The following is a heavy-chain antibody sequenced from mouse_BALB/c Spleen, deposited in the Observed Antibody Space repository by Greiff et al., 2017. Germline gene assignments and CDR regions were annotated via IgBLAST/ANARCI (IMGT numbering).Heavy chain of an antibody. D-gene: IGHD2-14*01. V-gene: IGHV5-12-1*01. CDR3: ARHEGGYDDY. CDR2: ISSGGGST. Sequence: EVQLVESGGGLVKPGGSLKLSCAASGFAFSSYDMSWVRQTPEKRLEWVAYISSGGGSTYYPDTVKGRFTISRDNATNTLYLQMSSLKSEDTAMYYCARHEGGYDDYWGQGTTLTVSS. CDR1: GFAFSSYD. J-gene: IGHJ2*01.